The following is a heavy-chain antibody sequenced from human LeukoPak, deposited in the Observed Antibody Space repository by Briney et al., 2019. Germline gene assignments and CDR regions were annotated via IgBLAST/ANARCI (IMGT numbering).Heavy chain of an antibody. CDR3: ARARGVQGYCSGGSCYSGRLYYFDY. D-gene: IGHD2-15*01. J-gene: IGHJ4*02. CDR2: INWNGGST. V-gene: IGHV3-20*04. CDR1: GFTFGDYG. Sequence: GGSLRLSCAASGFTFGDYGMSWVRQAPGKGLEWVSGINWNGGSTGYADSVKGRFTISRDNAKNSLYLQMNSLRAEDTAVYYCARARGVQGYCSGGSCYSGRLYYFDYWGQGTLVTVSS.